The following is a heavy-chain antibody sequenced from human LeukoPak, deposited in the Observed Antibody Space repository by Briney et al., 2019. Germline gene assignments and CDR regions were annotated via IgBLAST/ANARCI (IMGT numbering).Heavy chain of an antibody. J-gene: IGHJ6*03. V-gene: IGHV1-8*01. Sequence: GASVKVSCKASGYTFTSYDINRVRQATGQGLEWMGWMNPNSGNTGYAQKFQGRVTMTRNTSISTAYMELSSLRSEDTAVYYCAKTNLGYCSSTSCYDYYYYMDVWGKGTTVTVSS. CDR1: GYTFTSYD. CDR3: AKTNLGYCSSTSCYDYYYYMDV. CDR2: MNPNSGNT. D-gene: IGHD2-2*01.